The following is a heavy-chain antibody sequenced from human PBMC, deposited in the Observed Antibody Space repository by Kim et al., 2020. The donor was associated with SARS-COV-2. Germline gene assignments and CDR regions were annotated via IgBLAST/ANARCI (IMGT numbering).Heavy chain of an antibody. CDR3: TTRGGLGY. J-gene: IGHJ4*02. Sequence: GGTTDYAAPVKGRFTISRDDSKNMAYLEMNSLSTEDTGLYYCTTRGGLGYWGQGTLVTVS. D-gene: IGHD3-16*01. V-gene: IGHV3-15*01. CDR2: GGTT.